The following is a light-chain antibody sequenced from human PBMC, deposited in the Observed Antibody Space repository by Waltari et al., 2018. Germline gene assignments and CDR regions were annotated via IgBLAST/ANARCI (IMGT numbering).Light chain of an antibody. CDR1: QTVRTTY. Sequence: EIVLTQSPGTLSLSPGERATLSCRASQTVRTTYLAWYQQKPGQAPTLVIHDTSSRATGIPDRFSGSGSGTDFSRTISSLEPEDFAVYYCQQYDISPLTFGGGTKVETK. CDR3: QQYDISPLT. J-gene: IGKJ4*01. CDR2: DTS. V-gene: IGKV3-20*01.